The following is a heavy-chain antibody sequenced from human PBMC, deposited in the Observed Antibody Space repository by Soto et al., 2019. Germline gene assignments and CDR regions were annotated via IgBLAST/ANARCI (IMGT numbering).Heavy chain of an antibody. Sequence: GESLKISCKGSGYSFTSYWIGWVRQKPGKGLEWMGRIDPSDSQTYYSPSFRGHVTISATKSITTVFLQWSSLRASDTAMYYCARQIYDSDTGPNFQYYFDSWGQGTPVTVSS. D-gene: IGHD3-22*01. CDR3: ARQIYDSDTGPNFQYYFDS. V-gene: IGHV5-10-1*01. CDR1: GYSFTSYW. J-gene: IGHJ4*02. CDR2: IDPSDSQT.